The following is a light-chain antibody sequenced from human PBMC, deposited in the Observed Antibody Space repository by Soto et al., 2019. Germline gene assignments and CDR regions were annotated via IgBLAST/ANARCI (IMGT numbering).Light chain of an antibody. CDR3: QQRSNWPVT. CDR2: EAS. J-gene: IGKJ3*01. V-gene: IGKV3-11*01. Sequence: EIVLTESPATMSLSPGERATLSCRASQSVSSYLAWYQQKPGQAPRLVIYEASNRATGIPARFSGSGSGTDVTLTISSLEPEDFAVYYCQQRSNWPVTFGPGTKVDIK. CDR1: QSVSSY.